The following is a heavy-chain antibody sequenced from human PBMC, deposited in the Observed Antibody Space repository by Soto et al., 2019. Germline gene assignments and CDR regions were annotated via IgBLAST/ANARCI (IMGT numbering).Heavy chain of an antibody. Sequence: GGSLRLSCAASGFTFDDYAMHWVRQAPGKGLEWVSGISWNSGSIGYADSVKGRFTISRDNAKNSLYLQMNSLRAEDTALYYCAKDSTVGYGDYRAFDYWGQGTLVTVSS. V-gene: IGHV3-9*01. CDR2: ISWNSGSI. D-gene: IGHD4-17*01. CDR3: AKDSTVGYGDYRAFDY. CDR1: GFTFDDYA. J-gene: IGHJ4*02.